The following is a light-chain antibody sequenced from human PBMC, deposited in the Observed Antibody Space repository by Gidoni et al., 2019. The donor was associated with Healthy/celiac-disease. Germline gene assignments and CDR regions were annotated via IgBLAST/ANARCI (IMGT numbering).Light chain of an antibody. Sequence: HSLLPQPSSSSGTPGPRVTITCSGSSSNIGSNTVNWYPQLPGAAPKILIYSNNQRPSGVPDRYSGSKAGTSASQAISGHQTEDKADYYCAEWDDALEGFYVFGTGTKVTVL. CDR1: SSNIGSNT. J-gene: IGLJ1*01. CDR3: AEWDDALEGFYV. CDR2: SNN. V-gene: IGLV1-44*01.